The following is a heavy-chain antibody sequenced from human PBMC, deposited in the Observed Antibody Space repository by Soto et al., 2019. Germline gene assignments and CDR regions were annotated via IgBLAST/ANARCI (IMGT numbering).Heavy chain of an antibody. CDR2: ISWNSGNL. D-gene: IGHD4-17*01. J-gene: IGHJ4*02. Sequence: EVQLVESGGGLVQPGRSLRLSCAASGFTFDDYAMHWVRQPPGKGLEWVSSISWNSGNLGYADSVKGRFTISRDNAKNSVYLQMNSLRGEETALYYCAKGASTTVFAFNDYWGQGTLVNVSS. V-gene: IGHV3-9*01. CDR3: AKGASTTVFAFNDY. CDR1: GFTFDDYA.